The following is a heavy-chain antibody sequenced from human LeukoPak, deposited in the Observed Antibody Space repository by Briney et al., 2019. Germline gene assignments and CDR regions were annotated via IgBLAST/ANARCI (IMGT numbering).Heavy chain of an antibody. V-gene: IGHV1-2*02. CDR3: ARDLEGYCSSTSCYKGSGDFDY. CDR2: INPNSGGT. Sequence: ASVKVSCKASGYTFTGYYMHWVRQAPGQGLEWMGWINPNSGGTNYAQKFQGRVTMTRDTSISTAYMELSRLRSDDTAVYHCARDLEGYCSSTSCYKGSGDFDYWGQGTLVTVSS. D-gene: IGHD2-2*02. CDR1: GYTFTGYY. J-gene: IGHJ4*02.